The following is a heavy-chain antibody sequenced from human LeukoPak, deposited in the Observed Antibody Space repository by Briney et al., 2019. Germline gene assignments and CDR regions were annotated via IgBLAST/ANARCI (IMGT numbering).Heavy chain of an antibody. D-gene: IGHD3-3*01. J-gene: IGHJ4*02. CDR2: ITDSGGST. Sequence: GGSLRLSCAASGFTFSNYAMNWVRQAPGKGLEWVSGITDSGGSTYYADSVKGRFTISRDNSKNTLYLQMNSLRADDTAVYYCAKDGNYDFWSGYPLYYFDYWGQGTLVTVSS. CDR3: AKDGNYDFWSGYPLYYFDY. CDR1: GFTFSNYA. V-gene: IGHV3-23*01.